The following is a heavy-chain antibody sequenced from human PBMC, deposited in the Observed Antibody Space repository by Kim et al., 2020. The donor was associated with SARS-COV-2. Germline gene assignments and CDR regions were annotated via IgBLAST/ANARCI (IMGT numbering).Heavy chain of an antibody. Sequence: NYAQNLQGIVTITTDISTDPAYMELRSLRSDDTAVYYCARVHGFYHYMDVWGNGTAVTVSS. J-gene: IGHJ6*03. D-gene: IGHD4-17*01. V-gene: IGHV1-18*01. CDR3: ARVHGFYHYMDV.